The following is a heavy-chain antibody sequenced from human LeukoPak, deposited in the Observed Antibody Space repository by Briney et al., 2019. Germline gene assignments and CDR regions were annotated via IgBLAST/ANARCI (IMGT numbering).Heavy chain of an antibody. CDR1: GGSFSGYY. CDR3: ASSSVGTTGTTFYGMDV. D-gene: IGHD1-1*01. Sequence: PSETLSLTCAVYGGSFSGYYWSWVRQPPGKGLEWIGEINHSGSTNYNPSLKSRVTISVDTSKNQFSLKLSSVTAADTAVYYCASSSVGTTGTTFYGMDVWGQGTTVTVSS. V-gene: IGHV4-34*01. CDR2: INHSGST. J-gene: IGHJ6*02.